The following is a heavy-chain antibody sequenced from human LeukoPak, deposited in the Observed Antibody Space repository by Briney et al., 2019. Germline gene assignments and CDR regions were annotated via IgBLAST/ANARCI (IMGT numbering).Heavy chain of an antibody. CDR3: ARVGGSGYYGSPFDY. J-gene: IGHJ4*02. V-gene: IGHV3-33*01. CDR2: IWYDGSNK. CDR1: GFTFSSYG. D-gene: IGHD3-22*01. Sequence: PGGSLRLSCAASGFTFSSYGMHWVRQAPGKGLEWVAVIWYDGSNKYYADSVKGRFTISRDNSKNTLYLQMNSLRAEDTAVYYCARVGGSGYYGSPFDYWGQGTLVTVSS.